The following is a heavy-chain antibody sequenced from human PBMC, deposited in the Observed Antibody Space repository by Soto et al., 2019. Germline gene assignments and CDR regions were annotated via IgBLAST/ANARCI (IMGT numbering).Heavy chain of an antibody. D-gene: IGHD5-12*01. CDR3: ARAIVVTIGGMDV. CDR1: GGSISSADYY. CDR2: IYYSGST. V-gene: IGHV4-30-4*02. J-gene: IGHJ6*02. Sequence: PSETLSLTCTVSGGSISSADYYWSWVRQPPGKGLGWIGHIYYSGSTLFNPSLKSRVTISKDTSRTHFSLRLNSVTAADTAVYYRARAIVVTIGGMDVWGQGTTVTVSS.